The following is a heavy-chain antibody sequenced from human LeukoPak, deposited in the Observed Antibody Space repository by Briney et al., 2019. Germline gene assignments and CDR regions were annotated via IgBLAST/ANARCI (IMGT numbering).Heavy chain of an antibody. D-gene: IGHD2-15*01. CDR3: ARSGDDCSGGSCPADNYYYYGMDV. V-gene: IGHV3-30-3*01. J-gene: IGHJ6*01. Sequence: GRSLRLSCAASGFTFSSYAMHWVRQAPGKGLEWVAGISYDGSNKYYADSVKGRFTISRDNSKNTLYLQMNSLRAEDTAVYYCARSGDDCSGGSCPADNYYYYGMDVWGQGTTVTVSS. CDR2: ISYDGSNK. CDR1: GFTFSSYA.